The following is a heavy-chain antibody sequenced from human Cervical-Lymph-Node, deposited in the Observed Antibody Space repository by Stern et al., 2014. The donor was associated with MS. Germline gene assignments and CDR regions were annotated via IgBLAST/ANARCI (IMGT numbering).Heavy chain of an antibody. CDR2: INPNRGGT. V-gene: IGHV1-2*02. CDR1: GYTFTGYY. Sequence: QVQLVQSGAELKKPGASVRVSCKASGYTFTGYYMHWVRQAPGQGLEWMGGINPNRGGTNYAQKSQGRVTMTRDTSISTASMELSRLRSDDTAVYYCARDYNYYDSSGYYYDNWFDPWGQGTLVTVSS. J-gene: IGHJ5*02. D-gene: IGHD3-22*01. CDR3: ARDYNYYDSSGYYYDNWFDP.